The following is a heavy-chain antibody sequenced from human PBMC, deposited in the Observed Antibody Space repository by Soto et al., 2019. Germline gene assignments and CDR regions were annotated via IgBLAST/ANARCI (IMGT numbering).Heavy chain of an antibody. CDR1: GYTFTSYD. D-gene: IGHD6-19*01. V-gene: IGHV1-8*01. Sequence: GASVKVSCKASGYTFTSYDINWVRQATGQGLEWMGWMNPNSGNTGYAQKFQGRVTMTRNTSISTAYMELSSLRSEDTAVYYCARGGHSSGWYDYYFDYWGQGTLVTV. CDR2: MNPNSGNT. J-gene: IGHJ4*02. CDR3: ARGGHSSGWYDYYFDY.